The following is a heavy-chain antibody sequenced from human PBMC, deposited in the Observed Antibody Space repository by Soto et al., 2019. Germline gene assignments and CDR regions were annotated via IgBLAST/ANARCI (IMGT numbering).Heavy chain of an antibody. CDR2: INPNSGGT. D-gene: IGHD2-2*01. CDR1: GYTFTGYY. J-gene: IGHJ4*02. Sequence: SVEGSVKTSGYTFTGYYMHWVRQAPGQGLEWMGWINPNSGGTNYAQKFQGRVTMTRDTSISTAYMELSRLRSDDTAVYYCASGPDIVVVPAAWGQGTLVTVSS. CDR3: ASGPDIVVVPAA. V-gene: IGHV1-2*02.